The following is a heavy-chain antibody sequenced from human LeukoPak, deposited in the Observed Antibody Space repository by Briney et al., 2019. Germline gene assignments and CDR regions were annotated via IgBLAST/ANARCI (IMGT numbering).Heavy chain of an antibody. CDR3: ARDCSSTSCYTDLVFNYYYYGMDV. D-gene: IGHD2-2*02. Sequence: ASVKVSCKASGYTFTSYGISWVRQAPGQGLEWMGWISAYNGNTNYAQKLQGRVTMTTDTSTSTAYMGLRSLRSDDTAVYYCARDCSSTSCYTDLVFNYYYYGMDVWGQGTTVTVSS. CDR1: GYTFTSYG. CDR2: ISAYNGNT. J-gene: IGHJ6*02. V-gene: IGHV1-18*01.